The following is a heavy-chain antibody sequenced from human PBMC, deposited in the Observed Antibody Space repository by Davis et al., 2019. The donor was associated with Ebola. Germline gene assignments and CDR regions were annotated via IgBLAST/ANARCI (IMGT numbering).Heavy chain of an antibody. D-gene: IGHD3-3*01. Sequence: ASVQVSCKASGFTFIDHYMNWVRQAPGQGLEWMGIIDPSGDFTRFAPKFQGRITMTTDTSTNTVYMELSSLKSEDTAVYYCARALDRLLDFDYWGQGTLVTVSS. J-gene: IGHJ4*02. CDR2: IDPSGDFT. V-gene: IGHV1-46*01. CDR1: GFTFIDHY. CDR3: ARALDRLLDFDY.